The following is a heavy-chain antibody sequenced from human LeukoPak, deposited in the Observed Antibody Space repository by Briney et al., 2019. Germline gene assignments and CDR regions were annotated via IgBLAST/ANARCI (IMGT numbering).Heavy chain of an antibody. Sequence: PGGSLRLSCRASGFSFNSYAMHWVRQAPGKGLEWVAVIWYDGSNEYYADSVKGRFTIFRDNSKNTLHLQMNSLRAEDTAVYYCARPLVGDALDYWGQGTLVTVSS. CDR1: GFSFNSYA. D-gene: IGHD1-26*01. V-gene: IGHV3-33*08. CDR2: IWYDGSNE. CDR3: ARPLVGDALDY. J-gene: IGHJ4*02.